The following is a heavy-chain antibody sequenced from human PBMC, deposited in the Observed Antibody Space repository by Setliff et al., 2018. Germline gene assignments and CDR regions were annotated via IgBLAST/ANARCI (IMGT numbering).Heavy chain of an antibody. CDR3: ARGRDFWSGYLVYYYYGMDV. CDR2: INPNSGGT. V-gene: IGHV1-2*04. CDR1: GYTFTGYY. J-gene: IGHJ6*02. D-gene: IGHD3-3*01. Sequence: ASVKVSCKASGYTFTGYYMHWVRQAPGQGLEWMGWINPNSGGTHYAQKFQGWVTMTRDTSISTAYMELSRLRSDDTAVYYCARGRDFWSGYLVYYYYGMDVWGQGTTVTVSS.